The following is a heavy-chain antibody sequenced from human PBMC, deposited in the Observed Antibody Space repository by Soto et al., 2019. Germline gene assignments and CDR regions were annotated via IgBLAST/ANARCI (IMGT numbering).Heavy chain of an antibody. D-gene: IGHD3-22*01. Sequence: SETLSLTCAVSGGSISIGGYSWSCSRQPPGKGLEWIGYIYHSGNTYYNPSLKSRVTISVGRSKNQFSLKLSSVTAADTAVYYCARCCYYDSSGYYYPNWFDPWGQGTLVTVSS. CDR1: GGSISIGGYS. J-gene: IGHJ5*02. CDR2: IYHSGNT. CDR3: ARCCYYDSSGYYYPNWFDP. V-gene: IGHV4-30-2*01.